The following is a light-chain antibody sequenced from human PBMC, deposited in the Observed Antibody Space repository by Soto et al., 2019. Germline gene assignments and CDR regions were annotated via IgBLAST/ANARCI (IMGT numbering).Light chain of an antibody. Sequence: DIGMTQSPDSLAVSLGERANINCKSSQSIFFSSNNKNYLAWYQQKPGQPPKLLIYWASNRESGVPDRFSGSGSETDFTLTISSLQAEDVAIYYCQQYYTSPTWTFGQGTKVEIK. CDR2: WAS. CDR1: QSIFFSSNNKNY. CDR3: QQYYTSPTWT. V-gene: IGKV4-1*01. J-gene: IGKJ1*01.